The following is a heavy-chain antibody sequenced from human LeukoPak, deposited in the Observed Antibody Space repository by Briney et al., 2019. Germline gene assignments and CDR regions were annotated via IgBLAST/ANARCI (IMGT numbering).Heavy chain of an antibody. D-gene: IGHD5-24*01. CDR3: ARSIVEMATKVYAFDI. CDR1: GYTFTGYY. J-gene: IGHJ3*02. V-gene: IGHV1-2*02. CDR2: INPNSGGT. Sequence: GASVKVSCKASGYTFTGYYMHWVRQAPGQGLEWMGWINPNSGGTNYAQKFQGRVTMTRDTSISTAYMELSRLRSDDTAVYYCARSIVEMATKVYAFDIWGQGTMVTVSS.